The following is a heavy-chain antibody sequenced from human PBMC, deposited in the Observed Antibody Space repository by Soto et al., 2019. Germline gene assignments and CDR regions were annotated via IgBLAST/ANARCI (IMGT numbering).Heavy chain of an antibody. Sequence: QVQLVQSGAEVKKPGASVKVSCKASGYTFTSYYMHWVRQAPGQGLEWMGIINPSGGSTSYAQKFQGRVTMTRDTSTSTVYMELSSLRSEDTAVYYCARDSEQQLDNYYYYYGMDVWGQGTTVTVSS. CDR3: ARDSEQQLDNYYYYYGMDV. J-gene: IGHJ6*02. D-gene: IGHD6-13*01. CDR2: INPSGGST. CDR1: GYTFTSYY. V-gene: IGHV1-46*01.